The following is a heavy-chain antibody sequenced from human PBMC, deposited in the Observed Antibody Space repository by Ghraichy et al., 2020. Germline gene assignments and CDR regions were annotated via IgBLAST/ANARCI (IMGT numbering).Heavy chain of an antibody. CDR3: ARGSTVVRFFYYDGMDV. V-gene: IGHV3-48*02. J-gene: IGHJ6*02. CDR2: ITSSSRTI. Sequence: GGSLRLSCVGSGFTFSGYSMNWVRQSPGKGLEWVLYITSSSRTISYADSVKGRFTISRDNAQNSLYLQMNSLRDDDTAVYYCARGSTVVRFFYYDGMDVWGQGTTVTVSS. CDR1: GFTFSGYS. D-gene: IGHD4-23*01.